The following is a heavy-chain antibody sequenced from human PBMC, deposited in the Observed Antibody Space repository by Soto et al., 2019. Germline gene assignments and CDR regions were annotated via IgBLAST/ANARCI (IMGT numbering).Heavy chain of an antibody. Sequence: QPGGSLRLSCAASGSSFSGFGMHWVRQAPGKGLEWVAVIWSDGTKKYYADSVKGRFTISRDNSKNTLYLQMNSLRAEDTAVYYCARTLNYYGSGKIGYYYYGMDVWGQGTTVTVSS. J-gene: IGHJ6*02. CDR2: IWSDGTKK. V-gene: IGHV3-30*19. CDR3: ARTLNYYGSGKIGYYYYGMDV. D-gene: IGHD3-10*01. CDR1: GSSFSGFG.